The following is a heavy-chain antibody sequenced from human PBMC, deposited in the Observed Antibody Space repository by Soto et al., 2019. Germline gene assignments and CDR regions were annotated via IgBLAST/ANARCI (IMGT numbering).Heavy chain of an antibody. J-gene: IGHJ6*02. CDR3: ARDIQWLVAGAALYYYGMDV. CDR2: TYYRSKWYN. D-gene: IGHD6-19*01. Sequence: PSQTLSLTCAISGDSVSSNSAAWNWIRQSPSRGLEWLGRTYYRSKWYNDYAVSVKSRITINPDTSKNQFSLQLNSVTPEDTAVYYCARDIQWLVAGAALYYYGMDVWGQGTTVTVSS. CDR1: GDSVSSNSAA. V-gene: IGHV6-1*01.